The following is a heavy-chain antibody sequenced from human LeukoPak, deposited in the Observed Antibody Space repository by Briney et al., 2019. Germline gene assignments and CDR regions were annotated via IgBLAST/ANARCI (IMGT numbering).Heavy chain of an antibody. J-gene: IGHJ4*02. CDR3: TINLRTGFYYFDY. CDR2: IRTKANNYAT. Sequence: PGGSLKLSCAASGFTLSGSALYWVRQASGKGLEWVGRIRTKANNYATTYAASVQGRFSISRDDSKSMAYLQMNSLKTEDTAVYYCTINLRTGFYYFDYWGQGTLVTVSS. V-gene: IGHV3-73*01. CDR1: GFTLSGSA. D-gene: IGHD1-14*01.